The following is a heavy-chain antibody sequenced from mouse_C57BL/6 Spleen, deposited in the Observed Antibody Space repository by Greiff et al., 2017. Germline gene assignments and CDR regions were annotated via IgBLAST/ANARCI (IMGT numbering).Heavy chain of an antibody. J-gene: IGHJ4*01. CDR2: LCWDDAK. Sequence: QVTLKVSGPGILQPSQTLSLTCSFSGFSLSTFGMGVGWIRPPPGKGLVWLAHLCWDDAKYNNPALKSRITISKDTSKNQVFLKIANVDTADTATYCSARIDDYYAMDYWGQGTSVTVSS. V-gene: IGHV8-8*01. CDR3: ARIDDYYAMDY. CDR1: GFSLSTFGMG.